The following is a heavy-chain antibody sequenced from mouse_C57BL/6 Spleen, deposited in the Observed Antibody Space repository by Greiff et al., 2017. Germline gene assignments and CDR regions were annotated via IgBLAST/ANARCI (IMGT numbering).Heavy chain of an antibody. CDR3: ARGGLRGPFAY. D-gene: IGHD3-1*01. J-gene: IGHJ3*01. CDR1: GYTFTSYW. Sequence: VQLQQPGAELVRPGSSVKLSCKASGYTFTSYWMDWVKQRPGQGLEWIGNIYPSDSETHYNQKFKDKATLTVDKSSSTAYMQLSSLTSEDSAVYYCARGGLRGPFAYWGQGTLVTVSA. V-gene: IGHV1-61*01. CDR2: IYPSDSET.